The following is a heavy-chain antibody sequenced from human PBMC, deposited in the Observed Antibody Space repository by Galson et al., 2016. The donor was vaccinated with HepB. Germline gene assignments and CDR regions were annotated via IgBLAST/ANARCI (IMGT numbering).Heavy chain of an antibody. Sequence: SVKVSCKASGGTFSSHLITWVRQAPGQGLEWMGGITPFFGTANYPQKFQGRVTITADESTSTAYMVLRSLRSADTAVYYGASHDSSGHDHFDYWGQGTLVTVSS. CDR3: ASHDSSGHDHFDY. CDR2: ITPFFGTA. D-gene: IGHD3-22*01. V-gene: IGHV1-69*13. J-gene: IGHJ4*02. CDR1: GGTFSSHL.